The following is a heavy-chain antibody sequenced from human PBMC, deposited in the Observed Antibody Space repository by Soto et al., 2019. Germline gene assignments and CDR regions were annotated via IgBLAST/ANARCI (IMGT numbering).Heavy chain of an antibody. CDR3: ATELAVAGNYNFDY. CDR2: ISYDGSNK. Sequence: PGGSLRLSCAASGFTFSSYAMHWVRQAPGKGLEWVAVISYDGSNKYYADSVKGRFTISRDNSKNTLYLQMNSLRAEDTAVYYCATELAVAGNYNFDYWGQGTLVTVSS. J-gene: IGHJ4*02. D-gene: IGHD6-19*01. V-gene: IGHV3-30-3*01. CDR1: GFTFSSYA.